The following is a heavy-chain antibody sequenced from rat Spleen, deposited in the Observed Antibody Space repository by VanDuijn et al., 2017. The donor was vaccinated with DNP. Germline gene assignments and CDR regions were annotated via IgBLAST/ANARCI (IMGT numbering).Heavy chain of an antibody. CDR1: GFTFSDYY. CDR2: ITNSGGST. V-gene: IGHV5-20*01. J-gene: IGHJ3*01. Sequence: EVQLVESGGGLVQPGRSLKLSCAASGFTFSDYYMAWVRQAPTKGLEWVASITNSGGSTYYRDSVKGRFTISRDDAKNTLSLQLNSLGSEDTATYYCATGVYGGYADWFAYWGQGTLVTVSS. D-gene: IGHD1-11*01. CDR3: ATGVYGGYADWFAY.